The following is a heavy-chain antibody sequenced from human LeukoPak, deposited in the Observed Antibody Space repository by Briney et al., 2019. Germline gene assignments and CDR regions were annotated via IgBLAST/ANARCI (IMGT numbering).Heavy chain of an antibody. CDR2: INHSGST. D-gene: IGHD5-12*01. V-gene: IGHV4-34*01. CDR3: AGSGYDGVFDY. Sequence: PSETLSLTCAVYGGSFSGYYWSWIRQPPGKGLEWIGEINHSGSTNYNPSLKSRVTISVDTSKNQFSLKLSSVTAADTAVYYCAGSGYDGVFDYWGQGTLVTVSS. CDR1: GGSFSGYY. J-gene: IGHJ4*02.